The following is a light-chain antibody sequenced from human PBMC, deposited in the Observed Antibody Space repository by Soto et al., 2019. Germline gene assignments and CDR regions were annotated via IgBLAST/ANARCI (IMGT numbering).Light chain of an antibody. Sequence: EIVVTHSPATLSVSPGERATLSCRVSQSLDSNLAWYRQKPGQAPRLLIYDATTRATGIPARFSGSGSGTEFTLTISSLQSEDFAIYYCQQYKSWPFTFGPGTKVEIK. J-gene: IGKJ3*01. V-gene: IGKV3-15*01. CDR3: QQYKSWPFT. CDR2: DAT. CDR1: QSLDSN.